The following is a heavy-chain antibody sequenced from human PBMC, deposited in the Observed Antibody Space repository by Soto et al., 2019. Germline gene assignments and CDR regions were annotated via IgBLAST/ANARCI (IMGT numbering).Heavy chain of an antibody. Sequence: PSDTLSLTCAVYGGSFSGYYWSWIRQPPGKGLEWIGEINHSGSTNYNPSLKSRVTISVDTSKNQFSLKLSSVTAADTAVYYCAREYTVVGMDVWGQGTTVTVSS. CDR2: INHSGST. CDR3: AREYTVVGMDV. J-gene: IGHJ6*02. V-gene: IGHV4-34*01. CDR1: GGSFSGYY. D-gene: IGHD1-1*01.